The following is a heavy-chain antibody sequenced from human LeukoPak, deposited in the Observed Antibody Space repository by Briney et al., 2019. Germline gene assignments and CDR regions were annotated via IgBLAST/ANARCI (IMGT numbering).Heavy chain of an antibody. CDR1: DYSISSGFH. CDR3: ARAPPEKNAVDS. J-gene: IGHJ5*01. V-gene: IGHV4-38-2*02. CDR2: IHHSGRT. D-gene: IGHD1-14*01. Sequence: SETLSLTCTVSDYSISSGFHWGWIRQPPGKGLEWIATIHHSGRTYYNPSLKSRVTISVDTSKNQFTLRLRSVAAADTAVYFCARAPPEKNAVDSWGQGTLVTVSS.